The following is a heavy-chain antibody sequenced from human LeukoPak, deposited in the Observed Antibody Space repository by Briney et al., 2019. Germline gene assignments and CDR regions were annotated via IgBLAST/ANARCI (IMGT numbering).Heavy chain of an antibody. CDR2: INPSGGST. Sequence: ASVKVSCKASGYTFTSYYMHWVRQAPGQGLEWMGIINPSGGSTSYAQKFQGRVTMTRNTSISTAYMELSSLRSEDTAVYYCARGRYYYGSGGASDYWGQGTLVTVSS. CDR3: ARGRYYYGSGGASDY. V-gene: IGHV1-46*01. CDR1: GYTFTSYY. D-gene: IGHD3-10*01. J-gene: IGHJ4*02.